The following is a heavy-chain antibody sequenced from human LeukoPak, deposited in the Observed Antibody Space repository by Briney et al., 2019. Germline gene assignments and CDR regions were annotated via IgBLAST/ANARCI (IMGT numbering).Heavy chain of an antibody. V-gene: IGHV4-4*07. CDR2: IFSSGST. J-gene: IGHJ4*02. Sequence: KSSETLSLTCTVSGGSISSYYWSWVRQPAEKGLEWTGRIFSSGSTNYNPSLTSRVTMSVDRSKNQFSLKLSSVTAADTAVYYCARESSTYYFDYWGQGTLVTVSS. D-gene: IGHD5/OR15-5a*01. CDR1: GGSISSYY. CDR3: ARESSTYYFDY.